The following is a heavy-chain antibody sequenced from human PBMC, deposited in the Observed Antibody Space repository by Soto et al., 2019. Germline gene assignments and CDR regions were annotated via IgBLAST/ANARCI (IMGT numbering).Heavy chain of an antibody. Sequence: GGSLRLSCAASGFTFSSFSMTWVRQAPGKGLEWVANIKQDGGEKYYVDSVKGRFTISRDNAKNSLYLQMNSLRGEDTAVYYCARDEGNSKYYYYHGMDVWGQGTTVTVSS. J-gene: IGHJ6*02. CDR1: GFTFSSFS. D-gene: IGHD4-4*01. CDR2: IKQDGGEK. CDR3: ARDEGNSKYYYYHGMDV. V-gene: IGHV3-7*05.